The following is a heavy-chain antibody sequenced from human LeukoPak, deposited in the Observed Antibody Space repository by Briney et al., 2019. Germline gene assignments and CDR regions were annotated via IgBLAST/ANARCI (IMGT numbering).Heavy chain of an antibody. CDR2: IYYRGST. Sequence: SETLSLTCTVSGGSISSSSYYWGWIRQPPGKGLEWIASIYYRGSTYYNPSLKSRVTISVDTSRNQFSLKLSSVTAADTAVYYCARRPVHDAFDIWGQGTMVTVSS. CDR3: ARRPVHDAFDI. V-gene: IGHV4-39*01. J-gene: IGHJ3*02. CDR1: GGSISSSSYY.